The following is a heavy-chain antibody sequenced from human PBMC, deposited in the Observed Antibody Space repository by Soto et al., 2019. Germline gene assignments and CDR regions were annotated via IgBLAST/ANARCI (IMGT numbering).Heavy chain of an antibody. Sequence: QVQLVQSGAEVKKPGSSVKVSCKASGGTFSSYAISWVRQAPGQGLEWMGGIIPIFGTANYAQKFQGRVTITADESTSTAYMELSSLRSEDTAVYYCASLRERSTSCYACYYYGMDVWGQGTTVTVSS. J-gene: IGHJ6*02. CDR1: GGTFSSYA. CDR3: ASLRERSTSCYACYYYGMDV. V-gene: IGHV1-69*12. D-gene: IGHD2-2*01. CDR2: IIPIFGTA.